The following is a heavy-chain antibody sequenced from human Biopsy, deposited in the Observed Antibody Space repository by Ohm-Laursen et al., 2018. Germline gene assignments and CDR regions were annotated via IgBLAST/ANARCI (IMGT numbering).Heavy chain of an antibody. Sequence: TLSLTRTVSGDSVSSGSFYWTWIRQPPGQGLEYIGYIYDRGSTANYNPSLESRVTMSVDMPKNQFSPKLSSVTAADTAIYYCARGMRSSGWPYFDSWGQGTLVTVSS. CDR3: ARGMRSSGWPYFDS. J-gene: IGHJ4*02. CDR1: GDSVSSGSFY. V-gene: IGHV4-61*01. D-gene: IGHD6-19*01. CDR2: IYDRGSTA.